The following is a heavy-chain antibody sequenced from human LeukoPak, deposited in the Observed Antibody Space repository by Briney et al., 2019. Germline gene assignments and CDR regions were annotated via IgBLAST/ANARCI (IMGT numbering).Heavy chain of an antibody. CDR3: ARETIVGATTAFYYYYYMDV. D-gene: IGHD1-26*01. J-gene: IGHJ6*03. V-gene: IGHV3-21*01. Sequence: GGSLRLSCAASGFTFSSYEMNWVRQAPGKGLEWVSSISSSSTYIYYADSVKGRFTISRDNAKNSLYLQMNSLRAEDTAMYYCARETIVGATTAFYYYYYMDVWGKGTTVTVSS. CDR2: ISSSSTYI. CDR1: GFTFSSYE.